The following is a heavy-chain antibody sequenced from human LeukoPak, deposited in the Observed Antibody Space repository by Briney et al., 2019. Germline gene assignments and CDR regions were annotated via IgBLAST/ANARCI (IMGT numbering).Heavy chain of an antibody. CDR1: GYSISSDYY. CDR2: IYHSGST. Sequence: PSETLSLTCTVSGYSISSDYYWGWIRQPPGRGLEWIGTIYHSGSTYYNPSLKSRVTISIDTSKNQFSLKVSSVTAADTAVYYCARLLTSGYYYFLPWGQGTLVTASS. CDR3: ARLLTSGYYYFLP. J-gene: IGHJ5*02. D-gene: IGHD3-22*01. V-gene: IGHV4-38-2*02.